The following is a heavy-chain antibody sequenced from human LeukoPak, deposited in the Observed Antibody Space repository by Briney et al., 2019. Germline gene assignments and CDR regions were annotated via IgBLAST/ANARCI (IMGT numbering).Heavy chain of an antibody. V-gene: IGHV4-39*07. CDR3: ARADCSGGSCYSVRGHDAFDI. CDR2: IYYSGST. Sequence: PSETLSLTCTVSGGSISSSSYYWGWIRQPPGKGLEWIGSIYYSGSTYYNPSLKSRVTISVDTSKNQFSLKLSSVTAADTAVYYCARADCSGGSCYSVRGHDAFDIWGQGTMVTVSS. CDR1: GGSISSSSYY. D-gene: IGHD2-15*01. J-gene: IGHJ3*02.